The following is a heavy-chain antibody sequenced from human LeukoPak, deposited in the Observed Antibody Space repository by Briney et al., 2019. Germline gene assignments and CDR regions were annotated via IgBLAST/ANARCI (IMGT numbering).Heavy chain of an antibody. CDR3: ARLGRTYYDFWSGP. CDR1: GGSFSGYY. D-gene: IGHD3-3*01. V-gene: IGHV4-34*01. Sequence: SETLSLTCAVYGGSFSGYYWSWIRQPPGKGLEWIGEINHSGSTYYNPSLKSRVTISVDTSKNQFSLKLTSVTAADTAVYYCARLGRTYYDFWSGPWGQGTLVTVSS. J-gene: IGHJ5*02. CDR2: INHSGST.